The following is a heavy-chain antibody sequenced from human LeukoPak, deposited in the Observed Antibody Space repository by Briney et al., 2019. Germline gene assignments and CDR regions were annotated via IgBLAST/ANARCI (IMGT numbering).Heavy chain of an antibody. V-gene: IGHV1-46*01. CDR3: ASSSRYRNWFDP. D-gene: IGHD2-15*01. J-gene: IGHJ5*02. CDR2: INPSGGST. CDR1: GYTFTSYY. Sequence: ASVKVSYKASGYTFTSYYMHWVRQAPGQGLEWMGIINPSGGSTSYAQKFQGRVTMTRDTSASTVYMELSSLRSEDTAVYYCASSSRYRNWFDPWGQGTLVTVSS.